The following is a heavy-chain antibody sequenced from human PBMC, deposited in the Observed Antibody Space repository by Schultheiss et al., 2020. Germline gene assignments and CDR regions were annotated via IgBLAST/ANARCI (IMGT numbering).Heavy chain of an antibody. CDR1: GGSISSSNW. V-gene: IGHV4-4*02. J-gene: IGHJ4*02. Sequence: SETLSLTCAVSGGSISSSNWWSWVRQPPGKGLEWIGRIYTSGSTNYNPSLKSRVTISVDKSKNQFSLKLSSVTAADTAVYYCARGNDSSGYYLGFDYWGQGTLVTVSS. D-gene: IGHD3-22*01. CDR3: ARGNDSSGYYLGFDY. CDR2: IYTSGST.